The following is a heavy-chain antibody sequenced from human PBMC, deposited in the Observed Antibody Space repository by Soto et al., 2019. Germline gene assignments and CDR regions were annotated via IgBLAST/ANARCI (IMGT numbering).Heavy chain of an antibody. Sequence: QLQLQESGPGLVKPSETLSLTCTVSGGSISSSSYYWGWIRQPPGKGLEWIGSIYYSGSTYYNPSLKSRVPISVDTSKNPFSLKLSSVPAADTAVSYCATHWSFLEWLPFDYWGQGTLVTVSS. D-gene: IGHD3-3*02. V-gene: IGHV4-39*01. CDR3: ATHWSFLEWLPFDY. CDR2: IYYSGST. CDR1: GGSISSSSYY. J-gene: IGHJ4*02.